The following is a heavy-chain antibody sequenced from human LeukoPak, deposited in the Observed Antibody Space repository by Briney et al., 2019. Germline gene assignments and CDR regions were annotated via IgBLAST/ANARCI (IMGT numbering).Heavy chain of an antibody. CDR2: IYHSGST. D-gene: IGHD1-1*01. Sequence: PGGSLRLSCAASGFTFSSYSMNWFRQAPGKGLEWIGEIYHSGSTNYNPSLKSRVTIFVDKSKTQFSLKLSSVTAADTAVYYCARVTEWNDFDYWGQGTLVTVSS. J-gene: IGHJ4*02. CDR1: GFTFSSYSM. CDR3: ARVTEWNDFDY. V-gene: IGHV4-4*02.